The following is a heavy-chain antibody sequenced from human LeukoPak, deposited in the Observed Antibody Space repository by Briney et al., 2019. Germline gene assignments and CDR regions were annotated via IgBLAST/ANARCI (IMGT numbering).Heavy chain of an antibody. D-gene: IGHD3-10*01. CDR2: ISWNSGSI. V-gene: IGHV3-9*01. CDR3: ANVAYYYGSGSSEAQFDY. Sequence: GGSLRLSCAASGFTFDDYAMHWVRQAPGKGLEWVSGISWNSGSIGYADSVKGRFTISRDNSKNTLYLQVNSLRAEDTAVYYCANVAYYYGSGSSEAQFDYWGQGTLVTVSS. CDR1: GFTFDDYA. J-gene: IGHJ4*02.